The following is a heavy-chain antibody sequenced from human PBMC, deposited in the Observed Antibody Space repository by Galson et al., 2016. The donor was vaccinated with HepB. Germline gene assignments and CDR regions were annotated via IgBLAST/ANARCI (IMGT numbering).Heavy chain of an antibody. J-gene: IGHJ6*03. D-gene: IGHD2-15*01. CDR1: GYTFADYW. CDR2: IDPSDSQT. CDR3: ARLGPLPYHYHSMDV. Sequence: QSGAEVKKPGESLTLSCKASGYTFADYWITWVRQTPGRGLEWMGRIDPSDSQTEYSPSFQGHVTLSIDKSTNTAHLQWTSLQVSDSAIYYCARLGPLPYHYHSMDVWGQGTTVTVSS. V-gene: IGHV5-10-1*01.